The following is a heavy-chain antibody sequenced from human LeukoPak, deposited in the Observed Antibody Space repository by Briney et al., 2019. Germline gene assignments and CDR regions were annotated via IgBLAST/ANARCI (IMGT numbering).Heavy chain of an antibody. V-gene: IGHV4-34*01. CDR3: ARVGSTVTTWAFDI. CDR2: TNHSGST. Sequence: SETLSLTCAVYGGSFSGYYWSWIRQPPGKGLEWIGETNHSGSTNYNPSLKSRVTISVDTSKNQFSLKLSSVTAADTAVYYCARVGSTVTTWAFDIWGQGTMVTVSS. J-gene: IGHJ3*02. D-gene: IGHD4-17*01. CDR1: GGSFSGYY.